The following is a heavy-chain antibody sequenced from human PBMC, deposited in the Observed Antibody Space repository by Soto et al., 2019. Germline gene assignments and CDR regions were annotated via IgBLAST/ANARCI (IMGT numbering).Heavy chain of an antibody. CDR1: GDTFTDYY. CDR3: ARGGHVVVVTAALDY. J-gene: IGHJ4*02. D-gene: IGHD2-21*02. Sequence: QVQLMQSGAEVKKPGASVKVSCKASGDTFTDYYIHWVRQAPGQGLEWMGTVNPSGGHTTYAQHFLGRVPMTRDTSISTLYMELTSLTSDDTAVYYCARGGHVVVVTAALDYWGQGTLVTVSS. CDR2: VNPSGGHT. V-gene: IGHV1-46*01.